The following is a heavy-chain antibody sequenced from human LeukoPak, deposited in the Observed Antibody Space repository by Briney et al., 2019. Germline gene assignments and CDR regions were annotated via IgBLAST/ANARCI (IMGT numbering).Heavy chain of an antibody. CDR3: ARGGSVDAFDI. V-gene: IGHV3-64*01. CDR2: ISSNGGST. D-gene: IGHD3-10*01. Sequence: GGSLRLSCAASGFTFSSYAMHWVRQAPGKGLEYVSAISSNGGSTYYANSVKGRFSISRDNSKNTLYLQMGSLRAEDMAVYYCARGGSVDAFDIWGQGTMVTVSS. CDR1: GFTFSSYA. J-gene: IGHJ3*02.